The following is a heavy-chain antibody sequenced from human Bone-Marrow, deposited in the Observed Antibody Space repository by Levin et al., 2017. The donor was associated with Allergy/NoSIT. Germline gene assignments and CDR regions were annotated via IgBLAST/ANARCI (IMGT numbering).Heavy chain of an antibody. V-gene: IGHV4-34*01. J-gene: IGHJ1*01. CDR1: GGSFSGYY. CDR3: ARGSSVVVVAAREEYFQH. D-gene: IGHD2-15*01. CDR2: INHSGST. Sequence: SETLSLTCAVYGGSFSGYYWSWIRQPPGKGLEWIGEINHSGSTNYNPSLKSRVTISVDTSKNQFSLKLSSVTAADTAVYYCARGSSVVVVAAREEYFQHWGQGTLVTVSS.